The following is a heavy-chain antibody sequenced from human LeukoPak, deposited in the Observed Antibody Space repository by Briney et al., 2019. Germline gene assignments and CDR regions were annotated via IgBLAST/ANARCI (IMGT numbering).Heavy chain of an antibody. D-gene: IGHD3-22*01. J-gene: IGHJ3*02. CDR2: ISSSDNTI. Sequence: GGSLRLSCAPSGFTFSDYYMSWIRQPPGKGLEWVSYISSSDNTIYYADSVKGRFTISRDNAKNSLYLQMNSLRAEDTAVYYCARDRDSSGYSSDAFDIWGQGTMVTVSS. V-gene: IGHV3-11*01. CDR1: GFTFSDYY. CDR3: ARDRDSSGYSSDAFDI.